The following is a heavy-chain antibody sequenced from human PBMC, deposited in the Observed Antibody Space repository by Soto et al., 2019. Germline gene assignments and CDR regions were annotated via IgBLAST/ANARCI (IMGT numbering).Heavy chain of an antibody. V-gene: IGHV4-38-2*01. J-gene: IGHJ6*02. CDR1: GYSISSGYY. Sequence: SETLSLTCAVSGYSISSGYYWGWIRQPPGKGLEWIGSIYHSGSTYYNPSLKSRVTISVDTSKNQFSLKLSSVTAADTAVYYCARVASYYDFWSGTDINYYYYYGMDVWGQGTTVTV. D-gene: IGHD3-3*01. CDR3: ARVASYYDFWSGTDINYYYYYGMDV. CDR2: IYHSGST.